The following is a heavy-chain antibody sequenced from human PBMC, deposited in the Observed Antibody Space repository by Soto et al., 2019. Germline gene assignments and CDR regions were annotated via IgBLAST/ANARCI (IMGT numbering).Heavy chain of an antibody. Sequence: QVQLPQSGPGLVKPSQTLSLECTVIGGSVNTGDNYWSWVRQSPGRGLEWIGYIYHTGNTFYNPALENRVTMSVDASKNQFSLTLTSVTAGDTAVYFCAREPLDGMDVWGQGTNVTVSS. CDR3: AREPLDGMDV. V-gene: IGHV4-30-4*01. J-gene: IGHJ6*02. CDR1: GGSVNTGDNY. CDR2: IYHTGNT.